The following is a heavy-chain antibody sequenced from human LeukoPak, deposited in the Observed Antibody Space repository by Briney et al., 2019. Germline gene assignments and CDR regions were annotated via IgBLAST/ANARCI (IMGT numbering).Heavy chain of an antibody. CDR3: ARINYYDSSGYYVFDY. V-gene: IGHV2-70*11. Sequence: SGPTLVNPTQTLTLTCTFSGFSLSTSGVCVSWIRQPPGKALEWLARIDWDDDKYYSTSLKTRLTISKDTSKNQVVLTMTNMDPVDTATYYCARINYYDSSGYYVFDYWGQGTLVTVSS. D-gene: IGHD3-22*01. CDR2: IDWDDDK. CDR1: GFSLSTSGVC. J-gene: IGHJ4*02.